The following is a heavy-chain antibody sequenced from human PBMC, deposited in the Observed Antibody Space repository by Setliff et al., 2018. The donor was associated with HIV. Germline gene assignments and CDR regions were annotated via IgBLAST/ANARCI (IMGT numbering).Heavy chain of an antibody. CDR3: ARDFGGYCSSMSCPGLFDP. D-gene: IGHD2-2*01. V-gene: IGHV1-69*04. J-gene: IGHJ5*02. CDR1: GGTFSSYT. CDR2: IIPILGIA. Sequence: GASVKVSCKASGGTFSSYTISWVRQAPGQGLEWMGRIIPILGIANYAQKFRGRVTITADKSTSTAYMELSSLRSEDTAVYYCARDFGGYCSSMSCPGLFDPWGQGTLVTVSS.